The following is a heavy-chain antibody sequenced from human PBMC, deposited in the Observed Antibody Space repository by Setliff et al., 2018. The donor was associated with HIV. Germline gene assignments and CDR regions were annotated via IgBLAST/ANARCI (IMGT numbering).Heavy chain of an antibody. Sequence: SGTLSLTFAVYGGSFSGYYWTWIRQPPGRGLEWIGEIIHSGGTNYNRSLKSRFTISVDTSKNQFSRNLSSVTAADTSVYYCARGGLGVVGAIEYWGQGTLVTVSS. D-gene: IGHD2-15*01. J-gene: IGHJ4*02. CDR1: GGSFSGYY. CDR2: IIHSGGT. CDR3: ARGGLGVVGAIEY. V-gene: IGHV4-34*01.